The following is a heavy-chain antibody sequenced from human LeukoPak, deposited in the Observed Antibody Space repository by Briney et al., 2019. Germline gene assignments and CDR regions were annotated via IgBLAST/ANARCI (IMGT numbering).Heavy chain of an antibody. V-gene: IGHV4-34*01. CDR2: INHSGST. CDR1: GGSFSGYY. J-gene: IGHJ4*02. Sequence: SETLSLTCAVCGGSFSGYYWSWIRQPPGKGLEWIGEINHSGSTNYNPSLKSRVTISVDTSKNQFSLKLSSVTAADTAVYYCARRRYGSGSYSRFDYWGQGTLVTVSS. CDR3: ARRRYGSGSYSRFDY. D-gene: IGHD3-10*01.